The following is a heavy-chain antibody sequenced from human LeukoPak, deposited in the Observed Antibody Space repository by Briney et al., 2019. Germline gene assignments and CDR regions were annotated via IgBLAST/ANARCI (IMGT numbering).Heavy chain of an antibody. J-gene: IGHJ1*01. CDR1: GYTFTGYY. V-gene: IGHV1-2*02. D-gene: IGHD3-3*01. CDR2: INPNSGGT. CDR3: ARDRDFWSGYPEYFQH. Sequence: GASVKVSCKASGYTFTGYYMHWVRQAPGQGLEWMGWINPNSGGTNYAQKFQGRVTMTRDTSISTAYMELSRLRSDDTAVYYCARDRDFWSGYPEYFQHWGQGTLVTVSS.